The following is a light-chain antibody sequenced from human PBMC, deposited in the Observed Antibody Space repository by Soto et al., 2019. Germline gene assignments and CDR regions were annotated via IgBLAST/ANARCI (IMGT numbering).Light chain of an antibody. CDR3: QHHVVAPYT. V-gene: IGKV1-33*01. CDR1: HHVNKY. Sequence: DIQMTQSPSSLSASVGDRVSITCQSSHHVNKYLTWYQQKPGKAPNLLIYDVSKLKTGVASRFSGSGSGTQLTLTISSRQPWDFSTSYCQHHVVAPYTFGQGTRLDIK. J-gene: IGKJ2*01. CDR2: DVS.